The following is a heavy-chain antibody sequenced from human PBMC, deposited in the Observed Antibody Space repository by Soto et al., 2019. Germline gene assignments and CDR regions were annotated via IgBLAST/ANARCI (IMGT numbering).Heavy chain of an antibody. V-gene: IGHV3-23*01. CDR2: ISGSGGST. CDR3: AKVAGRWLAEYYFDY. D-gene: IGHD6-19*01. J-gene: IGHJ4*02. Sequence: GGSLRLSCAASGFTLNSYAMSWVRQAPGKGLEWVSAISGSGGSTYYADSVKGRFTISRDNSKNTLYLQMNSLRAEDTAVYYCAKVAGRWLAEYYFDYWGQGTLVTVSS. CDR1: GFTLNSYA.